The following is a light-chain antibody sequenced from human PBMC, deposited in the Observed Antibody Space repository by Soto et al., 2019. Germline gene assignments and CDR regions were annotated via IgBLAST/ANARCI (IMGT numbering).Light chain of an antibody. V-gene: IGKV1-5*03. CDR1: QSVDKW. CDR2: KAS. CDR3: QHYRNFPWT. Sequence: DIQMTQSPSTLSASVGDRVTITCRASQSVDKWLAWYQQKPGKAPKLLIYKASTLEGGVPSRFSGGGSGTEFTLTITSLQPDDFATYYCQHYRNFPWTFGQGTKVEVK. J-gene: IGKJ1*01.